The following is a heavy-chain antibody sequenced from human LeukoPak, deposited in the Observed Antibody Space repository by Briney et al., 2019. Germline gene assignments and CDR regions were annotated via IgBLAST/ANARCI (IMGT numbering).Heavy chain of an antibody. CDR2: IRHDGTEK. CDR3: AKDHCNSSGPLDQH. D-gene: IGHD2/OR15-2a*01. J-gene: IGHJ1*01. CDR1: GFSFSSYW. Sequence: GGSLRLSCAASGFSFSSYWMTWVRQAPGKGLEWVANIRHDGTEKYYVDSMKGRFTVSRDNTKNSLYLQINSLRAQDTAVYYGAKDHCNSSGPLDQHWGQGTLVTVSS. V-gene: IGHV3-7*01.